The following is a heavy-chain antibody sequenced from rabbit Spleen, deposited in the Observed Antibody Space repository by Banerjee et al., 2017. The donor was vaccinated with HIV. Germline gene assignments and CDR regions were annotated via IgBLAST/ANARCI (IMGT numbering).Heavy chain of an antibody. D-gene: IGHD2-1*01. CDR2: IDPVFGST. CDR1: GFDFSGYY. Sequence: QLKESGGGLVQPGGSPKLSCKASGFDFSGYYMSWVRQAPGKGLEWIGYIDPVFGSTYYAIWVNGRFTISSHNAQNTLYLQLKSLTAADTATYFCVRWGVDDYGGNLWGQCTLVTVS. J-gene: IGHJ4*01. V-gene: IGHV1S7*01. CDR3: VRWGVDDYGGNL.